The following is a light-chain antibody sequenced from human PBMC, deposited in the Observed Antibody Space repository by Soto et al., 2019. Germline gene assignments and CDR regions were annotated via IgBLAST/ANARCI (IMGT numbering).Light chain of an antibody. Sequence: VLSHCPGRLSVSPGERATLSCSASQSVPSTYFAWYQQKSGQPTMLIIYGKSNRATGIPDRLSGSGSGTDFTITISTLEPEDFAVYFCQQFGNSPWTFGQVTKVAIK. CDR3: QQFGNSPWT. J-gene: IGKJ1*01. CDR1: QSVPSTY. CDR2: GKS. V-gene: IGKV3-20*01.